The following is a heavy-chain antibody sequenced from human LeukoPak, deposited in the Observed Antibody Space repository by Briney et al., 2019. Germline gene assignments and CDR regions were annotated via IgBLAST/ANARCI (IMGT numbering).Heavy chain of an antibody. V-gene: IGHV6-1*01. CDR1: GDSVSSNSAA. CDR2: TYYRSKWYN. D-gene: IGHD6-19*01. CDR3: ARGPYLFKSGWYSGTYYYYMDV. J-gene: IGHJ6*03. Sequence: SQTLSLTCAISGDSVSSNSAAWNWIRQSPSRGLEWLGRTYYRSKWYNDYAVSVKSRITINPDTSKNQFSLQLNSVTPEDTAVYYCARGPYLFKSGWYSGTYYYYMDVWGKGTAVTISS.